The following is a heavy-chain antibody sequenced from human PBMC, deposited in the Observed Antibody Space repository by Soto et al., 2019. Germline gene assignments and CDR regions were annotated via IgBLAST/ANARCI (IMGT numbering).Heavy chain of an antibody. Sequence: SETLSLTCTVSGGSISSGDYYWIWIRHPPGKGLEWIGYIYYSGSTYYNPSLKSRVTISVDTSKNQFSLKLSSVTAADTAVYYCARGGHRAAISLLGAFDIWGQGTMVTVSS. CDR3: ARGGHRAAISLLGAFDI. D-gene: IGHD2-2*02. CDR1: GGSISSGDYY. CDR2: IYYSGST. V-gene: IGHV4-30-4*01. J-gene: IGHJ3*02.